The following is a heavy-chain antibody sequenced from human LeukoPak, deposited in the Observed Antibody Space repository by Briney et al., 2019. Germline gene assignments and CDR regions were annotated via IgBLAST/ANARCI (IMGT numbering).Heavy chain of an antibody. Sequence: KSSETLSLTCAVYGGSFSGYYWSWIRQPPGKGLEWIGEINHSGSTNYNPSLKSRVTISVDTSKNQFSLKLSSVTAADTAVYYCARGPEYQLLYALGGLARFDHWGQGTLVTVSS. J-gene: IGHJ4*02. V-gene: IGHV4-34*01. D-gene: IGHD2-2*02. CDR1: GGSFSGYY. CDR2: INHSGST. CDR3: ARGPEYQLLYALGGLARFDH.